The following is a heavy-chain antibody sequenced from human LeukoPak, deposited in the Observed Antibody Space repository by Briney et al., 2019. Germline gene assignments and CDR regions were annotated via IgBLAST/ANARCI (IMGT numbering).Heavy chain of an antibody. D-gene: IGHD6-6*01. V-gene: IGHV3-21*01. Sequence: TGGSLRLSCAASEFTFISHFMNWVRQAPGKGLEWVSSISSSGSSVLYADSLKGRITISRDNAKNSLYLQMRSLRPEDTAVYYCARERYSRSSHDALDLWGRGTMVTVSS. J-gene: IGHJ3*01. CDR1: EFTFISHF. CDR3: ARERYSRSSHDALDL. CDR2: ISSSGSSV.